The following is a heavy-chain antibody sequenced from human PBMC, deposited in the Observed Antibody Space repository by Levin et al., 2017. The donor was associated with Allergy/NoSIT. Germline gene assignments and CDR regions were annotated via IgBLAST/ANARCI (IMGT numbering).Heavy chain of an antibody. CDR3: ARDTAPRYCSSTSCSTRGTEFDP. V-gene: IGHV1-46*01. CDR2: INPSGGST. D-gene: IGHD2-2*02. Sequence: ASVKVSCKASGYTFTSYYMHWVRQAPGQGLEWMGIINPSGGSTSYAQKFQGRVTMTRDTSTSTVYMELSSLRSEDTAVYYCARDTAPRYCSSTSCSTRGTEFDPWGQGTLVIVSS. J-gene: IGHJ5*02. CDR1: GYTFTSYY.